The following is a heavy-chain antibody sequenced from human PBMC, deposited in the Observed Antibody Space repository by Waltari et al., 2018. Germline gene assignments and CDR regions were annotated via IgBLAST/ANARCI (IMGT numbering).Heavy chain of an antibody. Sequence: QLQLQESGPGLVKPSATLALTCSVSGGSITTNRHYWGWIRQPPGQGLEWIGTISYNGATYSSPSLRGRRTLSRDTTMNQLSLKLGSVTAADTAVYYCATYIGASVGTAAFDVWGQGTMVTVSS. CDR2: ISYNGAT. V-gene: IGHV4-39*01. CDR3: ATYIGASVGTAAFDV. D-gene: IGHD5-12*01. CDR1: GGSITTNRHY. J-gene: IGHJ3*01.